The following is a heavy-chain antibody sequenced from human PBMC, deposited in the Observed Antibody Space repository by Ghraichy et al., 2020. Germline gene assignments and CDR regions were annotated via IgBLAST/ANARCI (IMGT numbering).Heavy chain of an antibody. CDR3: ARGGIAVAGTLAVDY. Sequence: SVKVSCKASGGTFSSYTISWVRQAPGQGLEWMGRIIPILGIANYAQKFQGRVTITADKSTSTAYMELSSLRSEDTAVYYCARGGIAVAGTLAVDYWGQGTLVTVSS. J-gene: IGHJ4*02. D-gene: IGHD6-19*01. V-gene: IGHV1-69*02. CDR2: IIPILGIA. CDR1: GGTFSSYT.